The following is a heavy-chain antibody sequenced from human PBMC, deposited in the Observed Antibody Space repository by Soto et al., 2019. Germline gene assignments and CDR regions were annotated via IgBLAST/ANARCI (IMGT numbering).Heavy chain of an antibody. J-gene: IGHJ6*02. D-gene: IGHD1-26*01. CDR3: ARDRYGVGATGGYYYYGMDV. Sequence: QVQLVQSGAEVKKPGSSVKVSCKASGGTFSSYAISWVRQAPGQGLEWMGGIIPIFGTANYAQKFQGRVTITADESTSTAYMELSSLRSEDTAVYYCARDRYGVGATGGYYYYGMDVWGQGTTVTVSS. CDR1: GGTFSSYA. V-gene: IGHV1-69*12. CDR2: IIPIFGTA.